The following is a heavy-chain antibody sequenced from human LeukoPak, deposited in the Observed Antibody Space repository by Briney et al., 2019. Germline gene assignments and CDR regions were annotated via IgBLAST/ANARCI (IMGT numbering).Heavy chain of an antibody. D-gene: IGHD5-18*01. CDR3: ARTAMGPIGRDY. V-gene: IGHV3-48*01. CDR1: GFTFSSYS. CDR2: ISSNSATM. Sequence: PGGSLRLSCAASGFTFSSYSMNWVRQVPGKGLEWLSYISSNSATMYYADSVKGRFTISRDNSKNTLYLQMNSLRAEDTAVYYCARTAMGPIGRDYWGQGTLVTVSS. J-gene: IGHJ4*02.